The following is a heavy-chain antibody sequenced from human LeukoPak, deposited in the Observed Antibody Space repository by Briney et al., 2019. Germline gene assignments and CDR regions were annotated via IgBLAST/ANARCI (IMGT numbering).Heavy chain of an antibody. CDR3: ARTQQLVLRSPLDP. CDR1: GYTFTSYG. Sequence: ASVKVSCKASGYTFTSYGISWVRQAPGQGLEWMGWISAYNGNTNYAQKLQGRVTMTTDISTSTAYMELRSLRSDDTAVYYCARTQQLVLRSPLDPWGQGTLVTVSS. V-gene: IGHV1-18*01. D-gene: IGHD6-13*01. J-gene: IGHJ5*02. CDR2: ISAYNGNT.